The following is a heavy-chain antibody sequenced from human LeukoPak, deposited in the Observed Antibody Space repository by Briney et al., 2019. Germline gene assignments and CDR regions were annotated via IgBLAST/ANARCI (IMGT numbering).Heavy chain of an antibody. CDR1: GGSISSFY. J-gene: IGHJ2*01. CDR2: IYYSGST. V-gene: IGHV4-59*01. Sequence: SETLSLTCTVSGGSISSFYWSRIRLPPGKGLEWIGYIYYSGSTNYNPSLKSRVTISVDTSKNQFSLKLSSVTAADTAVYYCARRGDYGGNSGDWYFDLWGRGTLVTVSS. CDR3: ARRGDYGGNSGDWYFDL. D-gene: IGHD4-23*01.